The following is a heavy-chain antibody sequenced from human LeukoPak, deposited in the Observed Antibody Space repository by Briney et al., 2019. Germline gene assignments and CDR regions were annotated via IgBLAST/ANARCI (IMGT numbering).Heavy chain of an antibody. CDR3: AGVSQSYGYDYFDY. CDR1: GGSFSGYY. CDR2: INHSGST. D-gene: IGHD5-18*01. V-gene: IGHV4-34*01. Sequence: SETLSLTCAVYGGSFSGYYWSWIRQPPGKGLEWIGEINHSGSTNYNPSLKSRVTISVDTSKNQFSLKLSSVTAADTAVYYCAGVSQSYGYDYFDYWGQGTLVTVSS. J-gene: IGHJ4*02.